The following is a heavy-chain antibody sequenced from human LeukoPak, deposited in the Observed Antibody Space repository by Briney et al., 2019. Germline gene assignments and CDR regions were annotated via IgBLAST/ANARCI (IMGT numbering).Heavy chain of an antibody. Sequence: GASVKVTCKASGYTFTSYYMHWVRQGPGQGMEWMGIVNPSGSSKSYAQKFQGSVTMTRDTSTSTVYMELCSLRSEDTAVYYCARDQYDSSGYYYGSFDIWGQGTMVTVSS. CDR2: VNPSGSSK. V-gene: IGHV1-46*01. CDR1: GYTFTSYY. CDR3: ARDQYDSSGYYYGSFDI. J-gene: IGHJ3*02. D-gene: IGHD3-22*01.